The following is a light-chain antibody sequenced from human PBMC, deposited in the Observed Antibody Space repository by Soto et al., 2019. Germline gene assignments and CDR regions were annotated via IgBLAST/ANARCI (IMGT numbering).Light chain of an antibody. J-gene: IGLJ1*01. Sequence: QSVLTQPASVSGSPGQSITISCTGTSSDVGAYNYVSWYQQHPGKAPKVIIYDVTERPSGVPDRFSGSKSGNAASLTVSGLQAEDEADYYCCAHVGSSTYVFGSGTKVTVL. V-gene: IGLV2-8*01. CDR2: DVT. CDR3: CAHVGSSTYV. CDR1: SSDVGAYNY.